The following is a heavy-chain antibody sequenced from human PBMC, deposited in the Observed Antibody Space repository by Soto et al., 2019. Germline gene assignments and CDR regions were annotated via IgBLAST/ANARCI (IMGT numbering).Heavy chain of an antibody. J-gene: IGHJ6*02. CDR1: GFTFSSYA. CDR3: AKVEVAALYYYGMDV. V-gene: IGHV3-23*01. Sequence: GGSLRLSCAASGFTFSSYAMSWVRQTPGKGLEWVSAISGSGGSTYYADSVKGRFTISRDNSKNTLYLQMNSLRAEDTAVYYCAKVEVAALYYYGMDVWGQGTTVTVSS. D-gene: IGHD6-6*01. CDR2: ISGSGGST.